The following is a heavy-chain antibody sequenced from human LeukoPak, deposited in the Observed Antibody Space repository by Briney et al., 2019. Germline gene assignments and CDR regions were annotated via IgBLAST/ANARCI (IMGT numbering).Heavy chain of an antibody. Sequence: SQTLCLTCTVSGGSISSGGYYWSWIRQHPGKGLEWIGYIYYSGSTYYNPSLKSRVTISVDTSKNQFSLKLSSVTAADTAVYYCARETGLGYYYDSSGYPTGWFDPWGQGTLVTVSS. D-gene: IGHD3-22*01. V-gene: IGHV4-31*03. CDR2: IYYSGST. J-gene: IGHJ5*02. CDR3: ARETGLGYYYDSSGYPTGWFDP. CDR1: GGSISSGGYY.